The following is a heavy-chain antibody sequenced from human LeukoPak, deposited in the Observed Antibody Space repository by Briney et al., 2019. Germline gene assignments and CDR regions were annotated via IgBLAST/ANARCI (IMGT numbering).Heavy chain of an antibody. D-gene: IGHD3-22*01. J-gene: IGHJ6*03. CDR3: ARTAYYYDSSGGYYYYMDV. CDR2: INWNGGST. V-gene: IGHV3-20*04. CDR1: GFTFYDYG. Sequence: GGSLRLSCAASGFTFYDYGMSWVRQAPGKGLEWVSGINWNGGSTDYADSVKGRFTISRDNAKNSLYLQMNSLRAEDTALYYCARTAYYYDSSGGYYYYMDVWGKGTTVTVSS.